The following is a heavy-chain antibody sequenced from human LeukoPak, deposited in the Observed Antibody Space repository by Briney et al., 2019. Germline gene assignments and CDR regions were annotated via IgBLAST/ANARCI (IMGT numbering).Heavy chain of an antibody. J-gene: IGHJ6*02. Sequence: PGRSLRLSCAASGFTFDDYAMHWVRQAPGKGLEWVSGISWNSGRIGYADSVKGRFTISRDNAKNSLYLQMNSLRAEDTALYYCAKAQQQLALSLYGVDVWGQGTTVTVSS. V-gene: IGHV3-9*01. CDR2: ISWNSGRI. CDR3: AKAQQQLALSLYGVDV. D-gene: IGHD6-13*01. CDR1: GFTFDDYA.